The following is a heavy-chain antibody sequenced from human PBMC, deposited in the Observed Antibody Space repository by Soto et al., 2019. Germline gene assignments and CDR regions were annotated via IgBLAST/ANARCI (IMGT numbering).Heavy chain of an antibody. CDR3: ARYFRGSGRYFFDY. J-gene: IGHJ4*02. D-gene: IGHD6-19*01. Sequence: PEGALRLSSVASGFTFSSSFMGWLRQAPGKELEWVANINPDGGGTYYVDSVQGRFTISRDNAKDSLFLQLNSLRGEDTAVYYCARYFRGSGRYFFDYWGQGTLVIVSS. V-gene: IGHV3-7*03. CDR2: INPDGGGT. CDR1: GFTFSSSF.